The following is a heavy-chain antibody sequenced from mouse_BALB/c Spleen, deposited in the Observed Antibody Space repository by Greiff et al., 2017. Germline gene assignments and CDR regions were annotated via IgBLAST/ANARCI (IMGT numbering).Heavy chain of an antibody. D-gene: IGHD4-1*01. CDR3: ARTGTWFAY. J-gene: IGHJ3*01. Sequence: ESGPGLVKPSQSLSLTCSVTGYSITSGYFWNWIRQVPGNKLEWMGYISYDGSNNYNPSLNNRISITRDTSKNQFFLKLNSVTTEDTATYYCARTGTWFAYWGQGTLVTVSA. V-gene: IGHV3-6*02. CDR2: ISYDGSN. CDR1: GYSITSGYF.